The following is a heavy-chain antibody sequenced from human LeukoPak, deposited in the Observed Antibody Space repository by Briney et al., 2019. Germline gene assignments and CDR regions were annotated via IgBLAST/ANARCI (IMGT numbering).Heavy chain of an antibody. Sequence: SETLSLTCTVSGGSISNYYWTWIRQPPGKGLELIGFTSDSGSTNYNPSLNSRVTISIDTSRNQFSLKLTSVTAADTAVYYCARPIMVRGVIDWFDPWGQGTLVTVSS. J-gene: IGHJ5*02. CDR1: GGSISNYY. CDR3: ARPIMVRGVIDWFDP. CDR2: TSDSGST. D-gene: IGHD3-10*01. V-gene: IGHV4-59*08.